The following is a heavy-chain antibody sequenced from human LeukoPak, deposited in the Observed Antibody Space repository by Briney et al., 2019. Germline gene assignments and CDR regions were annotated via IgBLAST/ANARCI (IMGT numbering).Heavy chain of an antibody. V-gene: IGHV4-4*02. CDR1: GASISSSDW. J-gene: IGHJ6*02. Sequence: SETLSLTCVVSGASISSSDWWSWVRQSPGKGLEWIGSMYYRGSTYYNPSLKSRVTISVDTSKNQFSLKLSSVTAADTAVYYCARDAGHQLSRRNYYAMDVWGQGTTVTVSS. CDR2: MYYRGST. CDR3: ARDAGHQLSRRNYYAMDV. D-gene: IGHD1-1*01.